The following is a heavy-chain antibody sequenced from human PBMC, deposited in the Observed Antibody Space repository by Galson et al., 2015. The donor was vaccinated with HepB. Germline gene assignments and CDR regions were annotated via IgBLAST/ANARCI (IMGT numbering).Heavy chain of an antibody. J-gene: IGHJ4*02. CDR3: ATWGGYGDYNFDY. CDR2: FDPEDGET. CDR1: GYTLTELS. V-gene: IGHV1-24*01. D-gene: IGHD4-17*01. Sequence: SVKVSCKVSGYTLTELSMHWVRQAPGKGLEWMGGFDPEDGETIYAQKFQGRVTMTEDTSTDTAYMELSSLRSEDTAVYYCATWGGYGDYNFDYWGQGTLVTVSS.